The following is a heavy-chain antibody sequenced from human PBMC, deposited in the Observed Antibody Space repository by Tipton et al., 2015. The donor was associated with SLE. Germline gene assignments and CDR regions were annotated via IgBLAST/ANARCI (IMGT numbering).Heavy chain of an antibody. CDR1: GFTVSNNY. CDR2: IYSGGSA. V-gene: IGHV3-66*02. Sequence: SLRLSCAASGFTVSNNYMSWVRQAPGKGLEWVSVIYSGGSAYYADSVKGRFTISRDDSKNTLYLQMNNLRTEDTAVYFCAGDGWDLYVGAFDIWGQGTMVTVSS. J-gene: IGHJ3*02. D-gene: IGHD1-26*01. CDR3: AGDGWDLYVGAFDI.